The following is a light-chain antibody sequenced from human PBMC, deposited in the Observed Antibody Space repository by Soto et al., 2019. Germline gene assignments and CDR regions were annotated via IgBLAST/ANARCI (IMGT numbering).Light chain of an antibody. CDR2: GAS. J-gene: IGKJ2*01. V-gene: IGKV3-15*01. CDR3: QQYNDWPPRYT. Sequence: DIVMTQSPATLSVSPGERATLSCRASQSISSNLAWYQQKPGQAPRLLIYGASSRATGVPVRFSGRGSGTEFTLTISSLQSEDFALYYCQQYNDWPPRYTFGQGTKLEIK. CDR1: QSISSN.